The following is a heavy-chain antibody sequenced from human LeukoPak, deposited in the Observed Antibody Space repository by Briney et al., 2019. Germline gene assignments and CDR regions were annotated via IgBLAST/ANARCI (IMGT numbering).Heavy chain of an antibody. D-gene: IGHD3-10*01. J-gene: IGHJ3*02. CDR3: TTGMVGVGAFDI. CDR2: IKSETDGGTT. V-gene: IGHV3-15*01. CDR1: GFTFSNPW. Sequence: GGSLRLSCAASGFTFSNPWMNWVRQAPGKGLEWVGRIKSETDGGTTDYAAPVKGRFTISRDDSKNTLYLQMNSLKTEDTAVYYCTTGMVGVGAFDIWGQGTMVTVSS.